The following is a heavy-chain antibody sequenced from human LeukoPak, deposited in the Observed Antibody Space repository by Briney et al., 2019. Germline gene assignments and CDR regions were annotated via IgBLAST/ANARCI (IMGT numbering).Heavy chain of an antibody. J-gene: IGHJ4*02. CDR3: AKVIVDSSGWSFFDY. Sequence: GGSLRLSCAASGFAFCSYGIHWVRQAPGKGLEWVALISYDGSNKYYADSVKGRFTISRDNSKNTLYLQVNSLRPEDTAVYYCAKVIVDSSGWSFFDYWGQGTLVTVSS. D-gene: IGHD6-19*01. CDR1: GFAFCSYG. V-gene: IGHV3-30*18. CDR2: ISYDGSNK.